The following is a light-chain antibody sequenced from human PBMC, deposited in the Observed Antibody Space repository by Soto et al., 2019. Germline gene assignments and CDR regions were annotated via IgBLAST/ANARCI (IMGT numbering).Light chain of an antibody. Sequence: QAVVTQEPSLTVSPGGTVTLTCGSSTGPVTSGHYPYWFQQKPGQAPRTVVYDTSIKHSWTPARFSGSLLGGKAALTLSGAQPEDEAAYYCVISYSDARVFGGGPKLTVL. CDR2: DTS. J-gene: IGLJ3*02. CDR1: TGPVTSGHY. CDR3: VISYSDARV. V-gene: IGLV7-46*01.